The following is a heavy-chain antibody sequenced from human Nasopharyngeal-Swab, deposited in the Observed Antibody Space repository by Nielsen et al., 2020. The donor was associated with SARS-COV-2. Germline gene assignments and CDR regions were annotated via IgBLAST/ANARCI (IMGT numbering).Heavy chain of an antibody. CDR2: IIPIFGTA. D-gene: IGHD3-3*01. CDR3: AGGDTIFGKGSYDAFDI. Sequence: SVKVSCKASGGTFSSYAISWVRRAPGQGLEWMGGIIPIFGTANYAQKFQGRVTITADKSTSTAYMELSSLRSEDTAVYYCAGGDTIFGKGSYDAFDIWGQGTMVTVSS. J-gene: IGHJ3*02. CDR1: GGTFSSYA. V-gene: IGHV1-69*06.